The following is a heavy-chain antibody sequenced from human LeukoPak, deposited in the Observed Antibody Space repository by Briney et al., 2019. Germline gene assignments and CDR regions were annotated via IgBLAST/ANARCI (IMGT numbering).Heavy chain of an antibody. D-gene: IGHD6-13*01. CDR2: ISWNSGSI. V-gene: IGHV3-9*01. CDR3: AKSPVAAAVFFDY. J-gene: IGHJ4*02. Sequence: GGSLRLSCAASGFTFDDYAMHWVRQAPGKGLEWVSGISWNSGSIGYADSVKGRFTISRDNAKNSLYLQMNSLRAEDTALYYCAKSPVAAAVFFDYWGQGTLVTVSS. CDR1: GFTFDDYA.